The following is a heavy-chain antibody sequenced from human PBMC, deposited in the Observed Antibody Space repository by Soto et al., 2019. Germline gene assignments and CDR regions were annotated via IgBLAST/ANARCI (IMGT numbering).Heavy chain of an antibody. D-gene: IGHD3-3*01. V-gene: IGHV3-11*06. CDR3: ARAAYDFWSGYYLPHWFDP. CDR1: GFTFSDYY. CDR2: ISSSSSYI. J-gene: IGHJ5*02. Sequence: QVQLVESGGGLAKRGGSLRLSCAASGFTFSDYYMSWIRQAPGKGLEWVSSISSSSSYIYYADSVKGRFTISRDNAKNSLYLQMNSLRAEDTAVYYCARAAYDFWSGYYLPHWFDPWGQGTLVTVSS.